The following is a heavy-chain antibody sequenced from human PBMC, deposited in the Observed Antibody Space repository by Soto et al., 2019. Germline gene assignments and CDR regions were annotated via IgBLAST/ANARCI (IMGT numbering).Heavy chain of an antibody. D-gene: IGHD2-2*02. J-gene: IGHJ4*02. CDR2: INHSGST. Sequence: QVQLQQWGAGLLKPSETLSLTCAVYGGSFSGYYWSWIRQPPGKGLEWIGEINHSGSTNYNPSLKSRVTISVDTSKNQFSLKLRSVTAADTAVYYCARGRYCSSTSCYTAMVTEFNYWGQGTLVTVSS. V-gene: IGHV4-34*01. CDR1: GGSFSGYY. CDR3: ARGRYCSSTSCYTAMVTEFNY.